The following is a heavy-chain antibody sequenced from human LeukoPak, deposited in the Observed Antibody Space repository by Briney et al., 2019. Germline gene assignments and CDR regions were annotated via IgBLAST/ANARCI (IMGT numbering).Heavy chain of an antibody. V-gene: IGHV3-20*04. J-gene: IGHJ4*02. CDR3: AREGIYCVNGVCYLDY. D-gene: IGHD2-8*01. Sequence: RPGGSLRLSCAASGFKFDDYGMSWVRQAPGKGLEWVSVISWNGGNTGYADSVKGRFTISRDNAKNSLFLQLNILRADDTAFYYCAREGIYCVNGVCYLDYWGQGTLVTVSS. CDR2: ISWNGGNT. CDR1: GFKFDDYG.